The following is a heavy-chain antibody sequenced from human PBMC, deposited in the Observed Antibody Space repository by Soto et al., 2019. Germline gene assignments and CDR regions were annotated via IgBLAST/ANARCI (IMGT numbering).Heavy chain of an antibody. CDR2: ISGSGGST. CDR3: ATGNYDFVWGSYRLPNYFDY. V-gene: IGHV3-23*01. D-gene: IGHD3-16*02. Sequence: GGSLRLSCAASGFTFSTYAMSWVRQAPGKGLEWVSAISGSGGSTYYADSVKGRFTISRDSSKNTLYLQTNSLRAEDTAVYYCATGNYDFVWGSYRLPNYFDYWGQGTLVTVSS. CDR1: GFTFSTYA. J-gene: IGHJ4*02.